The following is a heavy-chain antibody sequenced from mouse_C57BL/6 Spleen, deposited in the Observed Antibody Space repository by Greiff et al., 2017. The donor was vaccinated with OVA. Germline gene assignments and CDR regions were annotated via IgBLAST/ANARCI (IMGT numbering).Heavy chain of an antibody. CDR3: SLSYGSSRAMDY. J-gene: IGHJ4*01. V-gene: IGHV1-81*01. CDR1: GYTFTSYG. D-gene: IGHD1-1*01. CDR2: IYPRSGNT. Sequence: VQLQQPGAELARPGASVKLSCKASGYTFTSYGISWVKQRTGQGLEWIGKIYPRSGNTYYNEKFKGKATLTADKSSSTAYMELRSLTSEDSAVXFYSLSYGSSRAMDYWGQGTSVTVSS.